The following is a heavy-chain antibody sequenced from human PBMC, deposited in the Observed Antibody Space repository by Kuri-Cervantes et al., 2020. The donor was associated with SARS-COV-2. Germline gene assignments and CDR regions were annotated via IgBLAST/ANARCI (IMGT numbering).Heavy chain of an antibody. Sequence: GESLKISCTASGFTFGDYAMSWVRQAPGKGLEWVGFIRSKAYGGTTEYAASVKGRFTISRDDSKSIAYLQMNSLKTEDTAVYYCTRDGSLGYYYDSSGYFPLDYWGQGTLVTVSS. V-gene: IGHV3-49*04. D-gene: IGHD3-22*01. CDR3: TRDGSLGYYYDSSGYFPLDY. CDR2: IRSKAYGGTT. CDR1: GFTFGDYA. J-gene: IGHJ4*02.